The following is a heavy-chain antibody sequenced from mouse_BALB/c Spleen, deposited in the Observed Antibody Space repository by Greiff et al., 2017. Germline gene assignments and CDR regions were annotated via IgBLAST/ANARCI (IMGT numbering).Heavy chain of an antibody. D-gene: IGHD1-1*01. CDR2: ISYSGST. Sequence: EVKLMESGPGLVKPSQSLSLTCTVTGYSITSDYAWNWIRQFPGNKLEWMGYISYSGSTSYNPSLKSRISITRDTSKNQFFLQLNSVTTEDTATYYCASYYYGSSLYYAMDYWGQGTSVTVSS. CDR3: ASYYYGSSLYYAMDY. CDR1: GYSITSDYA. J-gene: IGHJ4*01. V-gene: IGHV3-2*02.